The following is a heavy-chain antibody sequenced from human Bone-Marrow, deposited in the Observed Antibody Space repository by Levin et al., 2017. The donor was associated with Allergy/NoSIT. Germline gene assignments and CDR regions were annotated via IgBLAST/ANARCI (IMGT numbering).Heavy chain of an antibody. J-gene: IGHJ4*02. D-gene: IGHD4-11*01. CDR2: IYYNGNT. V-gene: IGHV4-59*01. Sequence: PSETLSLTCSVSGGSISSFYWGWIRQSPGKGLEWIGDIYYNGNTNYNPSLKSRVTISVDRSKNQFSLRLLSVTAADTAVYYCARDPPGHYIGFDFWGQGILVTVSS. CDR3: ARDPPGHYIGFDF. CDR1: GGSISSFY.